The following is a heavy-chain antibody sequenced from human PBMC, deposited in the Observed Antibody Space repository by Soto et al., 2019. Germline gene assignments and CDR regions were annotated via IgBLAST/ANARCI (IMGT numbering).Heavy chain of an antibody. Sequence: ASVKVSCKASGYTFTSYVMHWVRQAPGQRLEWMGRINAGNGKTKCSQKFQGRVTISRDTSANTAYMEMSSLRSEDTAVYYCEREFPSLSSSWREYFQHWGQVTLVTVSS. CDR3: EREFPSLSSSWREYFQH. J-gene: IGHJ1*01. CDR2: INAGNGKT. D-gene: IGHD6-13*01. V-gene: IGHV1-3*01. CDR1: GYTFTSYV.